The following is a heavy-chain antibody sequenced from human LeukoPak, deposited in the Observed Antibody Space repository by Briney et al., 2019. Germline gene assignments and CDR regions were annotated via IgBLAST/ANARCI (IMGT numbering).Heavy chain of an antibody. CDR3: AKAKSSSWLYGMDV. V-gene: IGHV3-48*04. J-gene: IGHJ6*02. CDR2: ISSSGSTI. CDR1: GFTFSSYW. D-gene: IGHD6-13*01. Sequence: GGSLRLSCAASGFTFSSYWMSWVRQAPGKGLEWVSYISSSGSTIYYADSVKGRFTISRDNAKNSLYLQMNSLRAEDTALYYCAKAKSSSWLYGMDVWGQGTTVTVSS.